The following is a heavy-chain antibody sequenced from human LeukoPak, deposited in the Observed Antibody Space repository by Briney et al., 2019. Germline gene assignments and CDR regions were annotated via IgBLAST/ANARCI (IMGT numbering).Heavy chain of an antibody. D-gene: IGHD3-10*01. J-gene: IGHJ6*03. V-gene: IGHV1-24*01. CDR2: FDPEDGET. CDR1: GYTLTELS. CDR3: ATGTHYYGSGSYYKGRCYYYMDV. Sequence: ASVKVSCKVSGYTLTELSMHWVRQAPGKGLEWMGGFDPEDGETIYAQKFQGRVTMTEDTSTDTACMELSSLRSEDTAVYYCATGTHYYGSGSYYKGRCYYYMDVWGKGTTVTVSS.